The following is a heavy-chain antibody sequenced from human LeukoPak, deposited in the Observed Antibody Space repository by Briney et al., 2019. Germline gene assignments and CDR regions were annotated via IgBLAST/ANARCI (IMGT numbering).Heavy chain of an antibody. CDR2: INPNSGGT. CDR1: GYTFTGYY. CDR3: ARYTVTTLLGGFDY. J-gene: IGHJ4*02. V-gene: IGHV1-2*02. Sequence: ASVKVSCKASGYTFTGYYMHWVRQAPGQGLEWMGWINPNSGGTNYAQKFQGRVTMTRDTSISTAYMELSSLRSEDTAVYYCARYTVTTLLGGFDYWGQGTLVTVSS. D-gene: IGHD4-17*01.